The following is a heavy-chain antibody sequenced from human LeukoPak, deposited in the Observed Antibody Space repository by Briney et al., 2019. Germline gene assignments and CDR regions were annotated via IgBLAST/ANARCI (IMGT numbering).Heavy chain of an antibody. CDR1: GYTFTGPY. Sequence: ASVKVSCKASGYTFTGPYMHWVRQAPGQGLEWMGWINPNSGGTNYAQKFQGRVTMTRDTSISTAYMELSRLRFDDTAVYYCARDYHDSSGGAFDIWGQGTMVTVSS. D-gene: IGHD3-22*01. CDR3: ARDYHDSSGGAFDI. CDR2: INPNSGGT. J-gene: IGHJ3*02. V-gene: IGHV1-2*02.